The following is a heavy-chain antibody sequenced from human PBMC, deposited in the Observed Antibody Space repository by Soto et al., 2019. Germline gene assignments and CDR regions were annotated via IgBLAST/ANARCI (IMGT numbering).Heavy chain of an antibody. CDR2: INGDNGNT. D-gene: IGHD4-17*01. Sequence: QVQLVQSGAEVKKPGASVKVSCQASGYSFSNNGISWVRQAPGQGLEWMGWINGDNGNTNYAQKFQGRVTMTTDTSTSTAYMELRNLRSDDTAVYYCARDLGYGDYGTDFWGQGTLVTVSS. CDR1: GYSFSNNG. V-gene: IGHV1-18*04. J-gene: IGHJ4*02. CDR3: ARDLGYGDYGTDF.